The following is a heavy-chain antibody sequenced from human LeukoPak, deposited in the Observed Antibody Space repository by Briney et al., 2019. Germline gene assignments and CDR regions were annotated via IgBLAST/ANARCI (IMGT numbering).Heavy chain of an antibody. CDR2: INPNSGGT. CDR1: GYTFTCYY. Sequence: ASVKVSCKASGYTFTCYYMHWVRQAPGQGREGMGWINPNSGGTNYAQKFQCSLTMTRDTSISTAYMELIRLRSDDTAVYYCARGAVRLGYCSGGSCPVHGWFDPWGQGTLVTVSS. J-gene: IGHJ5*02. D-gene: IGHD2-15*01. V-gene: IGHV1-2*02. CDR3: ARGAVRLGYCSGGSCPVHGWFDP.